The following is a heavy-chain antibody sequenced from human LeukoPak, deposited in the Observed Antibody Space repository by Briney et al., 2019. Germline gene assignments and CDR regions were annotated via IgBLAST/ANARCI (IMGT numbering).Heavy chain of an antibody. CDR1: GFTFSSYS. Sequence: GGSLRLSCAASGFTFSSYSMNWVRQAPGKGLEWVSYISSSSSTIYYADSVKGRFTISRDNAKNSLYLQMNSLRDEDTAVYYCASDPYEGYDILSLATLDYWGQGTLVTVSS. CDR3: ASDPYEGYDILSLATLDY. CDR2: ISSSSSTI. D-gene: IGHD3-9*01. J-gene: IGHJ4*02. V-gene: IGHV3-48*02.